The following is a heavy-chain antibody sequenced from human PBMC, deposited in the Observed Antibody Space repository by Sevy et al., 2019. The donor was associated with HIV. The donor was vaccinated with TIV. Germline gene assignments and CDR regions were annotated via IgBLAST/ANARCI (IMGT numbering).Heavy chain of an antibody. D-gene: IGHD6-19*01. V-gene: IGHV4-59*01. J-gene: IGHJ6*03. CDR1: GGSISSYY. CDR2: IYYSGST. Sequence: SETLSLTCTVSGGSISSYYWSWIRQPPGKGLEWIGYIYYSGSTNYNPSLRSGVTISLDTSKNQFSLKLSAVTAADTAVYYCAGLGYSSGWYVGYYYYMDVWGKGTTVTVSS. CDR3: AGLGYSSGWYVGYYYYMDV.